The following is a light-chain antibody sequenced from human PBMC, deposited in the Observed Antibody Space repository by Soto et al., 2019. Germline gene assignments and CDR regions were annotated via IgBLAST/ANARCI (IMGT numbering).Light chain of an antibody. CDR1: QSISNNH. CDR2: GTS. Sequence: EIVLTQSPGTLSLSPGARVTLSCRASQSISNNHLAWYQQKPGQEPRLLIHGTSNRATGIPDRFSGSGSGTGFNLTVSRLEPEDFAVYYCEYYGSSITLGGWTKVEIK. J-gene: IGKJ4*01. CDR3: EYYGSSIT. V-gene: IGKV3-20*01.